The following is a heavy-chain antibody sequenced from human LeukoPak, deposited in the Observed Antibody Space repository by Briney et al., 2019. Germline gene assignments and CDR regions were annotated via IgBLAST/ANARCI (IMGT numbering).Heavy chain of an antibody. J-gene: IGHJ4*02. CDR1: GGSISSGGYY. V-gene: IGHV4-31*03. CDR3: AREVAGKALRFDY. CDR2: IYYSGST. Sequence: SETLSLTCTVSGGSISSGGYYWSWIRQHPGKGLEWIGYIYYSGSTYYNPSLKSRVTISVDTSKNQFSLKLSSVTAADTAVYYCAREVAGKALRFDYWGQGTLVTVSS. D-gene: IGHD6-19*01.